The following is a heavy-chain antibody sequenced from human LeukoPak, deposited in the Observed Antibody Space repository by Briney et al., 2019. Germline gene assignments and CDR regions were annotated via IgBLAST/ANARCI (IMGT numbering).Heavy chain of an antibody. V-gene: IGHV3-33*01. D-gene: IGHD3-3*01. CDR2: IWYDGSNK. J-gene: IGHJ4*02. CDR1: GFTFSSYG. CDR3: ARVSIDFWSGYYDY. Sequence: GGSLRLSCAASGFTFSSYGMHWVRQAPGKGLEWVAVIWYDGSNKYYADSVKGRFTISRDNSKNTLYLQMNSLRAEDTAVYYCARVSIDFWSGYYDYWGQGTLVTVSS.